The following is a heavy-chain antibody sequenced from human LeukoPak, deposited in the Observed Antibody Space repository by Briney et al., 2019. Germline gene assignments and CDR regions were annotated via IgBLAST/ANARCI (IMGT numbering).Heavy chain of an antibody. Sequence: GESLQISCEGSGYPFTSYWIGWVRQLPGKGLEWMGSIYPADSDTRYSPSFQGQVTISADKSISTAYLQWSSLKASDTAMYFCARVYGRYIQHWGQGTLVIVSS. D-gene: IGHD4-17*01. CDR1: GYPFTSYW. V-gene: IGHV5-51*01. CDR3: ARVYGRYIQH. CDR2: IYPADSDT. J-gene: IGHJ1*01.